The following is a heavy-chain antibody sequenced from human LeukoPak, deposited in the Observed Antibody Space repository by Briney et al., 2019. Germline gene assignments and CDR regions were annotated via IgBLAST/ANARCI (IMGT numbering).Heavy chain of an antibody. J-gene: IGHJ4*02. Sequence: SETLSLTCTVSGGSISSSSYYWGWIRQPPGKGLEWIGSIYYSGSTYYNPSLMSRVTISVDTSKNQFSLKLSSVTAADTAVYYCARHQAQLLFGPTPNFDYWGQGTLVTVSS. CDR3: ARHQAQLLFGPTPNFDY. D-gene: IGHD2-2*01. CDR2: IYYSGST. CDR1: GGSISSSSYY. V-gene: IGHV4-39*01.